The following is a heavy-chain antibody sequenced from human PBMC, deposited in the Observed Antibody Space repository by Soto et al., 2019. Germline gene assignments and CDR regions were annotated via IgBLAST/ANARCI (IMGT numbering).Heavy chain of an antibody. CDR1: GYTFTSYA. J-gene: IGHJ4*02. D-gene: IGHD2-8*01. Sequence: ASVKVSCKASGYTFTSYAMHWVRQAPGQRLEWMGWINAGNGNTKYSQKFQGRVTITRDTSASTAYMELSSLRSEDTAVYYCASPLLGYCTNGVCVDYWGQGTLVCVCS. CDR2: INAGNGNT. V-gene: IGHV1-3*01. CDR3: ASPLLGYCTNGVCVDY.